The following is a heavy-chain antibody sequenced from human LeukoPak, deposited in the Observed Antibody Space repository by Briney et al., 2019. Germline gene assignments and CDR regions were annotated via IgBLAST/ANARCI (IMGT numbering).Heavy chain of an antibody. CDR2: INDSGSI. CDR3: ARGRRW. CDR1: GVSFSGYY. J-gene: IGHJ4*02. V-gene: IGHV4-34*01. D-gene: IGHD5-24*01. Sequence: SETLSLTCAVYGVSFSGYYWTWIRQPPGKGLEWIGEINDSGSINYNPTLKSRVTISVDTSKNQFSLKLTSVTAADTAVYYCARGRRWWGQGTLVTVSS.